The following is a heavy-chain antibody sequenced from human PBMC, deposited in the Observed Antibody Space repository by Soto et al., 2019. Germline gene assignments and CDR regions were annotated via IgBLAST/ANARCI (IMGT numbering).Heavy chain of an antibody. V-gene: IGHV3-74*01. Sequence: GGSLRLSCAACGFTFTYYWMHGVRQAPGQGLVWVAHIQNDGSRTTYADSVKGRFTISRDNAKNTMYLQMNSLRAEDTAVYYCARGDLGGFDLWGQGTTVTVSS. D-gene: IGHD2-21*02. CDR2: IQNDGSRT. J-gene: IGHJ3*01. CDR3: ARGDLGGFDL. CDR1: GFTFTYYW.